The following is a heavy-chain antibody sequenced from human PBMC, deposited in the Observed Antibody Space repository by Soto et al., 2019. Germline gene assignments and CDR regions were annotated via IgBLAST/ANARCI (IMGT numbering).Heavy chain of an antibody. D-gene: IGHD3-3*01. J-gene: IGHJ6*02. CDR3: PRDRPAFLSGPALYCYDNGVGV. Sequence: GGSLRLSCAASGFTFSSYGMHWVRQAPGKDLEWVAVIWYDGSNKYYADSVKGRFTISRDNSKNTLYLQMNSLRDEDTAMYYSPRDRPAFLSGPALYCYDNGVGVCGQGASVAV. CDR1: GFTFSSYG. V-gene: IGHV3-33*01. CDR2: IWYDGSNK.